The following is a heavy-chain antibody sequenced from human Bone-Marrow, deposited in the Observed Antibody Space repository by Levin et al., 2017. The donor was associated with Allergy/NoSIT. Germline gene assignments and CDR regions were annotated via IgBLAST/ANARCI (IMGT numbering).Heavy chain of an antibody. V-gene: IGHV4-61*09. CDR2: SYTSGNI. CDR1: GVSITSGSYY. J-gene: IGHJ6*03. Sequence: SQTLSLTCTVSGVSITSGSYYWSWIRQPAGPGLEWIGHSYTSGNITYNPSLKSRVTISLDTSKNQFSLKLRSVTAADTAVYYCARVLQYSYYYTDVWGKGTMVTVSS. D-gene: IGHD2-21*01. CDR3: ARVLQYSYYYTDV.